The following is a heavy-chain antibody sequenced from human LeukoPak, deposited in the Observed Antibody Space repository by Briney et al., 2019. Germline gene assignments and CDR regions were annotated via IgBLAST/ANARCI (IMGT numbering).Heavy chain of an antibody. CDR2: ISYDGSNK. V-gene: IGHV3-30*18. Sequence: GGSLRLSCAASGFTFSSYGMHWVRQAPGKGLEWVAVISYDGSNKYYADSVKGRFTISRDNSKNTLYLQMNSLRAEDTAVYYCAKDRGGYCSGGSCPGGHWGQGTLVTVSS. CDR3: AKDRGGYCSGGSCPGGH. J-gene: IGHJ4*02. CDR1: GFTFSSYG. D-gene: IGHD2-15*01.